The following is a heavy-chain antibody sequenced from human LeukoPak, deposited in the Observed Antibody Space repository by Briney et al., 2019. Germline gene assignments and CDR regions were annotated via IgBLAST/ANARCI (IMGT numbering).Heavy chain of an antibody. Sequence: PGRSLRLSCAASGFTFDDYAMHWVRQAPGKGLEWVSGISWNSGSIGYADSVKGRFTISRDNAKNTLYLQMSSLRAEDTAVYYCARDPDCDSTSCYIGPYNWFDPWGQGTLVTVSS. CDR2: ISWNSGSI. J-gene: IGHJ5*02. CDR3: ARDPDCDSTSCYIGPYNWFDP. V-gene: IGHV3-9*01. CDR1: GFTFDDYA. D-gene: IGHD2-2*02.